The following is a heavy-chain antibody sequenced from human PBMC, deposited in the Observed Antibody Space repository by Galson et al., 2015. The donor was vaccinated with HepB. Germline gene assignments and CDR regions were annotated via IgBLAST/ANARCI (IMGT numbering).Heavy chain of an antibody. J-gene: IGHJ6*02. V-gene: IGHV3-30*02. D-gene: IGHD4-23*01. CDR2: IRYDGSNK. CDR3: AKRINYGGNPLAAFYYYGMDV. CDR1: GFTFSSYG. Sequence: SLRLSCAASGFTFSSYGMHWVRQAPGKGLEWVAFIRYDGSNKYYADSVKGRFTISRDNSKNTLYLQMNSLRAEDTAVYYSAKRINYGGNPLAAFYYYGMDVWGQGTTVTVSS.